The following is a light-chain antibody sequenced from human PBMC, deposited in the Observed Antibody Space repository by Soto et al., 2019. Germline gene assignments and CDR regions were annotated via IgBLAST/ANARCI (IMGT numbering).Light chain of an antibody. CDR2: GAS. Sequence: EIVLTQSPGTLSLSPGERATLSCRASQSVSSSSLAWYQQRPGQAPRLLIYGASSRATGIADRFSGSGSGTDFTLTISRLDPEDFAVYFCQQYGRSPLTFGGGTKVDIK. J-gene: IGKJ4*01. V-gene: IGKV3-20*01. CDR1: QSVSSSS. CDR3: QQYGRSPLT.